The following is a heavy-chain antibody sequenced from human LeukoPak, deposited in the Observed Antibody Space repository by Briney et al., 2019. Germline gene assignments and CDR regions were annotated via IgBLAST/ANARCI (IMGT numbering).Heavy chain of an antibody. D-gene: IGHD5-12*01. CDR1: GFTFNIYA. CDR3: ARGPSGYHNT. Sequence: PGGSLRLSCAASGFTFNIYAMSWVRQAPGKGLEWVSSISSSSSYIYYADSVKGRFTISRDNAKNSLYLQMNSLRAEDTAVYYCARGPSGYHNTGGQGTLVTVSS. J-gene: IGHJ4*02. V-gene: IGHV3-21*01. CDR2: ISSSSSYI.